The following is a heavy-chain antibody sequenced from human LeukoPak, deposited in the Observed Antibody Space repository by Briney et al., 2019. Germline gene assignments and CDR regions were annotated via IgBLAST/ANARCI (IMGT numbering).Heavy chain of an antibody. D-gene: IGHD3-22*01. CDR3: ARGPAYYDSSGYYYDY. CDR2: INWNGGST. V-gene: IGHV3-20*04. J-gene: IGHJ4*02. CDR1: GFTLDDYG. Sequence: GGSLRLSCAASGFTLDDYGMSWVRQAPGKGLEWVSGINWNGGSTGYADSVKGRFTVSRDNAKNSLYLQMNSLRAEDTALYYCARGPAYYDSSGYYYDYWGQGTLVTVSS.